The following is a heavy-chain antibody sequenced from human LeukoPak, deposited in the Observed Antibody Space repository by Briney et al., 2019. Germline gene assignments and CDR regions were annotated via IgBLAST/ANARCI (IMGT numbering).Heavy chain of an antibody. J-gene: IGHJ6*03. CDR3: ARSGVLWFGELLSAYYMDV. CDR1: GYTFTSYG. CDR2: ISAYNGNT. V-gene: IGHV1-18*01. Sequence: GPVKVSCKASGYTFTSYGISWVRQAPGQGLEWMGWISAYNGNTNYAQKVQGRVTMTTDTSTSTAYMELRSLRSDDTAVYYCARSGVLWFGELLSAYYMDVWGKGTTVTISS. D-gene: IGHD3-10*01.